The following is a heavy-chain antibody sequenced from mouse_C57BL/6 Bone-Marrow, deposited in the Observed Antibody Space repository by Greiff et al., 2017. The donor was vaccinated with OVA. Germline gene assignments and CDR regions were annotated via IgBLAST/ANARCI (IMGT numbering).Heavy chain of an antibody. V-gene: IGHV1-82*01. CDR2: IYPGDGDT. D-gene: IGHD1-1*01. CDR1: GYAFSSSW. Sequence: QVQLQQSGPELVKPGASVKISCKASGYAFSSSWMNWVKQRPGKGLEWIGRIYPGDGDTNYNGKFKGKATLTADKSSSTAYMQLSSLTSEDSAVYFCATHYYGSRGWFAYWGQGTLVTVSA. J-gene: IGHJ3*01. CDR3: ATHYYGSRGWFAY.